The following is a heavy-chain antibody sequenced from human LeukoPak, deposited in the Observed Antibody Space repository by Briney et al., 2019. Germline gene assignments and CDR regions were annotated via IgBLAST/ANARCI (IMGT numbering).Heavy chain of an antibody. Sequence: GGSLRLSCAASGFTFSSYAMSWVRQAPGKGLEWVSGISGSGGSTYYADSVKGRFTISRDNSKNTLYLQMNSLRAEDTAVYYCAKEGVGTYYYDSSGGYSDAFDIWGQGTMVTVSS. CDR2: ISGSGGST. J-gene: IGHJ3*02. V-gene: IGHV3-23*01. CDR1: GFTFSSYA. D-gene: IGHD3-22*01. CDR3: AKEGVGTYYYDSSGGYSDAFDI.